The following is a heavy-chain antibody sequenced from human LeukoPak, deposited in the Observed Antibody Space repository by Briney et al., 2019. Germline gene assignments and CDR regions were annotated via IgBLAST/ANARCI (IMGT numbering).Heavy chain of an antibody. CDR1: GGSFSGYY. D-gene: IGHD3-3*01. Sequence: PSETLSLTCAFYGGSFSGYYWSRIRQPPGKGLEWIGEINHSGSTNYNPSLKSRVTISVDTSKNQFSLKLSSVTAADTAVYYCARGRTITIFGVVIMGAFGYWGQGTLVTVSS. CDR3: ARGRTITIFGVVIMGAFGY. J-gene: IGHJ4*02. CDR2: INHSGST. V-gene: IGHV4-34*01.